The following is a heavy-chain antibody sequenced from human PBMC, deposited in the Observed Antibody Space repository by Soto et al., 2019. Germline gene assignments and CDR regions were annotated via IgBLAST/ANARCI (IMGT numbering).Heavy chain of an antibody. CDR2: IDPSDSYT. CDR3: ESGWGYQWNYMGFDP. V-gene: IGHV5-10-1*01. Sequence: PGESLKISCKGSGYTFTSYWISWVRQMPGKGLEWMERIDPSDSYTNYSPSFQGHVTISADKSISTAYLQWSSLKASDTAMYYCESGWGYQWNYMGFDPWGQGILVTVS. CDR1: GYTFTSYW. D-gene: IGHD1-7*01. J-gene: IGHJ5*02.